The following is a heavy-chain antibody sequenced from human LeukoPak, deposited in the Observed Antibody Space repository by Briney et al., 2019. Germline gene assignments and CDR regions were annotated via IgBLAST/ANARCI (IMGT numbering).Heavy chain of an antibody. CDR2: IIPIFGTA. J-gene: IGHJ6*02. D-gene: IGHD3-22*01. Sequence: SVKVSCTASGGTFSSYAISWVRQAPGQGLEWMGGIIPIFGTANYAQKFQGRVTITADESTSTAYMELSSLRSEDTAVYYCARSTYYDSSGYYGHNYYYGMDVWGQGTTVTVSS. CDR3: ARSTYYDSSGYYGHNYYYGMDV. CDR1: GGTFSSYA. V-gene: IGHV1-69*13.